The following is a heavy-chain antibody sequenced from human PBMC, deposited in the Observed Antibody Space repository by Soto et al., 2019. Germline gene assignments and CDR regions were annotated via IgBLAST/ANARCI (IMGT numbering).Heavy chain of an antibody. V-gene: IGHV3-13*01. CDR3: ARVRGCSGGSCYRNYYYYGMDV. J-gene: IGHJ6*02. Sequence: SLRLSCAASGFTFSSYDMHWVRQATGKGLEWVSAIGTAGDTYYPGSVKGRFTISRENAKNSLYLQMNSLRAGDTAVYYCARVRGCSGGSCYRNYYYYGMDVWGQGTTVTVS. CDR2: IGTAGDT. D-gene: IGHD2-15*01. CDR1: GFTFSSYD.